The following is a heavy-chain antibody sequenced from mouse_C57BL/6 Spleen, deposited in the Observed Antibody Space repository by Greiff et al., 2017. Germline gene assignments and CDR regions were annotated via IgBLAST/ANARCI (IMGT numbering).Heavy chain of an antibody. J-gene: IGHJ3*01. CDR3: TRDPGGDYYGSPFAY. D-gene: IGHD1-1*01. V-gene: IGHV1-15*01. CDR2: IDPETGGT. CDR1: GYTFTDYE. Sequence: VQLQQSGAELVRPGASVTLSCKASGYTFTDYEMHWVKQTPVHGLEWIGAIDPETGGTAYNQKFKGEAILTADKSSSTAYMELRSLTSEDSAVYYCTRDPGGDYYGSPFAYWGQGTLVTVSA.